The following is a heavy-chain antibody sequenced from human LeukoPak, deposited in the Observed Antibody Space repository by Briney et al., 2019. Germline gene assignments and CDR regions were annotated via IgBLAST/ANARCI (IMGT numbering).Heavy chain of an antibody. CDR1: GGSISSSSYY. CDR2: IYYSGST. Sequence: PSETLSLTCTVSGGSISSSSYYWGWIRQPPGKGLEWIGSIYYSGSTYYNPSLKSRVTISVDTSKNQFSLKLSSVTAADTAVYYCARQSGLWSGYYLFDYWGQGTLVTVSS. J-gene: IGHJ4*02. V-gene: IGHV4-39*01. CDR3: ARQSGLWSGYYLFDY. D-gene: IGHD3-3*01.